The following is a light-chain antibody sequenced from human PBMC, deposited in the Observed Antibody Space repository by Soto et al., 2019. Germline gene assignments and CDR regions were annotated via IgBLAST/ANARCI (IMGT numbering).Light chain of an antibody. CDR2: EVS. CDR3: CSCTNTNTLV. J-gene: IGLJ3*02. CDR1: SSDVGGYNY. Sequence: QSALTQPASVSGSPGQSITISCTGTSSDVGGYNYVSWYQHHPGKAPKVMIYEVSNRPSGVSNRFSGSKSGNTASLTISGLQAEHEAEYYCCSCTNTNTLVFGGGPKLTVL. V-gene: IGLV2-14*01.